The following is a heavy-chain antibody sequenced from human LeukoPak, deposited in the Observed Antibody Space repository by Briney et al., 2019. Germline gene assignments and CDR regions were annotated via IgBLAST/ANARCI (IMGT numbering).Heavy chain of an antibody. D-gene: IGHD2/OR15-2a*01. CDR3: ARGTFAYYYYYMDV. J-gene: IGHJ6*03. CDR1: GGSISSYY. V-gene: IGHV4-59*01. Sequence: PSETLSLTCTVSGGSISSYYWSWIRQPPGKGLEWIGYIYYSGSTNYNPSLKSRVTISVDTSKNQFSLKLSSVTAADTAVYYCARGTFAYYYYYMDVWGKGTTVTVSS. CDR2: IYYSGST.